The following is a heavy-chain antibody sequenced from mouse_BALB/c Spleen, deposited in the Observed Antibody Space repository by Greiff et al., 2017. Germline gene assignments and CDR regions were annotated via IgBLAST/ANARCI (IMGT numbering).Heavy chain of an antibody. Sequence: EVQLVESGGGLVQPGGSLRLSCATSGFTFTDYYMSWVRQPPGKALEWLGFIRNKANGYTTEYSASVKGRFTISRDNSQSILYLQMNTLRAEDSATYYCARSEGVTTRGCYAMDYWGQGTSVTVSS. CDR1: GFTFTDYY. CDR3: ARSEGVTTRGCYAMDY. J-gene: IGHJ4*01. V-gene: IGHV7-3*02. CDR2: IRNKANGYTT. D-gene: IGHD2-2*01.